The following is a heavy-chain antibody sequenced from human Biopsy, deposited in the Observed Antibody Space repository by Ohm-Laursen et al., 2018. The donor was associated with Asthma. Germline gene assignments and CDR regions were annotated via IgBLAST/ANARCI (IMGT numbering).Heavy chain of an antibody. CDR3: ARDPHNSYLAPLRTKFNYYYYGMDV. CDR2: IIPIFGTA. D-gene: IGHD1-7*01. CDR1: GGTFSSYA. J-gene: IGHJ6*02. V-gene: IGHV1-69*13. Sequence: SVKVSCNASGGTFSSYAISWVRQAPGQGLEWMGGIIPIFGTANYARKFQGRVTITADESTSTAYMELSSLRSEDTAVYYCARDPHNSYLAPLRTKFNYYYYGMDVWGQGTTVTVSS.